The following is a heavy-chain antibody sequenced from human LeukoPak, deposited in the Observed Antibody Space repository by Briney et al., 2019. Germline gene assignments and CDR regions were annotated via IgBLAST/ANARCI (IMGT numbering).Heavy chain of an antibody. CDR1: GGSISSYY. CDR3: ARGQPRSSSGWYFL. D-gene: IGHD6-19*01. V-gene: IGHV4-4*07. Sequence: SETLSLTCTVSGGSISSYYWSWIRQPAGKGLEWIGRIYTSGSTNYNPSLKSRVTMSVDTSKNQFSLKLSSVTAADTAVYYCARGQPRSSSGWYFLWGQGTLVTVSS. CDR2: IYTSGST. J-gene: IGHJ4*02.